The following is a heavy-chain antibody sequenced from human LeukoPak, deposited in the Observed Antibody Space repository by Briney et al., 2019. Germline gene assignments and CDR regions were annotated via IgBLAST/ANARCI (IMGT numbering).Heavy chain of an antibody. CDR3: TTRRGMTTVTPRDY. V-gene: IGHV3-15*01. J-gene: IGHJ4*02. Sequence: GGSLRLSCAASGFTFSNAWMSWVRQAPGKGLEGVGRIKSKTDGGTTDYAAPVKGRFTISRDDSKNTLYLQMNSLKTEDTAVYYCTTRRGMTTVTPRDYWGQGTLVTVSS. CDR1: GFTFSNAW. CDR2: IKSKTDGGTT. D-gene: IGHD4-17*01.